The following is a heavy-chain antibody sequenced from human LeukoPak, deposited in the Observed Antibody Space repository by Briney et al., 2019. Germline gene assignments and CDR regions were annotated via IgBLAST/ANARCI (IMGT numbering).Heavy chain of an antibody. V-gene: IGHV3-53*01. J-gene: IGHJ4*02. CDR1: EFTVSSNY. Sequence: PGGSLRLSCAASEFTVSSNYMSWVRQAPGKGLEWVSVIHSGGSTYYADSVKGRFTISRDNSKNTLYLQMNSLRAEDTAVYYCAGGYYYDSSGYPPLRYWGQGTLVTVSS. CDR3: AGGYYYDSSGYPPLRY. D-gene: IGHD3-22*01. CDR2: IHSGGST.